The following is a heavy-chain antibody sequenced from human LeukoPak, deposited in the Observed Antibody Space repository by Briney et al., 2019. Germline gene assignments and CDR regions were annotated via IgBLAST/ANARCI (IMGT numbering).Heavy chain of an antibody. D-gene: IGHD2-2*01. CDR3: AKTGKRPGYCSSTSCQAGMDV. Sequence: PGGYLRLYCAASGFTFSSYPMSWLPQAPGKGREWVSAISGSGASTYYADSVKGRFTISRDNSKNTLYLQMNSLRAEDTAVYYCAKTGKRPGYCSSTSCQAGMDVWGKGTTVTVSS. CDR2: ISGSGAST. V-gene: IGHV3-23*01. J-gene: IGHJ6*04. CDR1: GFTFSSYP.